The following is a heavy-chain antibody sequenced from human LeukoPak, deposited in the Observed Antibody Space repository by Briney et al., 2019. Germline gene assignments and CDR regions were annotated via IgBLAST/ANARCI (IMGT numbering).Heavy chain of an antibody. CDR3: ARDLKRDYGDYGTFDY. CDR2: ISGSGGST. J-gene: IGHJ4*02. V-gene: IGHV3-23*01. D-gene: IGHD4-17*01. Sequence: GGSLRLSCAASGFTFSSYAMSWVRQAPGKGLEWVSAISGSGGSTYYADSVKGRFTISRDNSKNTLYLQMNSLRAEDTAVYYCARDLKRDYGDYGTFDYWGQGTLVTVSS. CDR1: GFTFSSYA.